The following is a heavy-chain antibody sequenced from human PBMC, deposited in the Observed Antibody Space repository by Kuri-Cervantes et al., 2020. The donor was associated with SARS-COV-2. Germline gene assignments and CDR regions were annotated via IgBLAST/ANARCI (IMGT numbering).Heavy chain of an antibody. Sequence: GGSLRLSCVASGFNFSTTDMHWVRQAPGKGLEWVTFISSDGKNEKCMASGKGRFTISRDNSQNTLHLRMKSLRDEDTAIYYCAKDRAGVHDFWGQGTLVTVSS. CDR1: GFNFSTTD. CDR3: AKDRAGVHDF. D-gene: IGHD2-21*01. CDR2: ISSDGKNE. J-gene: IGHJ4*02. V-gene: IGHV3-30*18.